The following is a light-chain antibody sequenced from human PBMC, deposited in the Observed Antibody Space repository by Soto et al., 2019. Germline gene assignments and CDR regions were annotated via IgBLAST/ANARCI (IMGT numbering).Light chain of an antibody. Sequence: QSVLTQPPSVSGAPGQRVTISCTGSSSNIEAGFDVHWYQMLPGTAPKLLIYGNSNRPSGVPDRFSGSKSGTSASLAITGLQAEDEADYSCQSYDRLRGAVSFGGGTKLTVL. CDR3: QSYDRLRGAVS. V-gene: IGLV1-40*01. CDR2: GNS. J-gene: IGLJ2*01. CDR1: SSNIEAGFD.